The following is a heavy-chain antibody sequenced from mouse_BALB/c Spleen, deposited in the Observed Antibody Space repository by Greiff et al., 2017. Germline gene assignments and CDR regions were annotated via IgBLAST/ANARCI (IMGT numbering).Heavy chain of an antibody. CDR2: ISYSGST. CDR3: AREYGNYGWFAY. Sequence: EVKLLESGPGLVKPSQSLSLTCTVTGYSITSDYAWNWIRQFPGNKLEWMGYISYSGSTSYNPSLKSRISITRDTSKNQFFLQLNSVTTEDTATYYCAREYGNYGWFAYWGQETLVTVSA. J-gene: IGHJ3*01. V-gene: IGHV3-2*02. CDR1: GYSITSDYA. D-gene: IGHD2-10*02.